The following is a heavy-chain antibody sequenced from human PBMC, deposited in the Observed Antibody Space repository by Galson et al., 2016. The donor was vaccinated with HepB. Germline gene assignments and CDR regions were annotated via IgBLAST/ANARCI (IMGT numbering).Heavy chain of an antibody. J-gene: IGHJ4*02. CDR1: GFSFSNSG. CDR2: ITRSRPAT. V-gene: IGHV3-23*01. Sequence: SLRLSCAAAGFSFSNSGMSWVRQAPGSGLKWVSGITRSRPATHYADFVKGRFTISRDNSKNTLYLYLNNLTAGDTAIYYCGKHGGFDYWGQGALVTVSS. CDR3: GKHGGFDY. D-gene: IGHD3-16*01.